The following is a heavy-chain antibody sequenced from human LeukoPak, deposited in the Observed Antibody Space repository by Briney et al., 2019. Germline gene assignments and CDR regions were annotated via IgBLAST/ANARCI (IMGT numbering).Heavy chain of an antibody. J-gene: IGHJ5*02. D-gene: IGHD3/OR15-3a*01. V-gene: IGHV4-39*01. CDR3: ARLDLDSRWFDP. CDR2: INYSGNT. CDR1: GGSISNSNYY. Sequence: SETLSLTCTVSGGSISNSNYYWAWIRQPPGKGLEWIGSINYSGNTYYHPSLERRVTISVDTSKTQFSLKLTSVTAADTAVFYCARLDLDSRWFDPWGQGTLVTVSS.